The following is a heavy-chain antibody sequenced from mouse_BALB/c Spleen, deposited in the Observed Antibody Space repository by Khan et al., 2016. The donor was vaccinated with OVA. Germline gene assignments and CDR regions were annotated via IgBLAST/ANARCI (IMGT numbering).Heavy chain of an antibody. V-gene: IGHV8-12*01. Sequence: QVQLKESGPGILQPSQTLSLTCSFSGFSLSTSGMGVSWIRHPSGKGLDWLAHIYWDDDKRYNPFLKSRPTISKDTSSNQVFLKITNVDTADTATYYGARRGYYGSRDGYFDVWGAGTTVTVSS. J-gene: IGHJ1*01. CDR1: GFSLSTSGMG. D-gene: IGHD1-1*01. CDR2: IYWDDDK. CDR3: ARRGYYGSRDGYFDV.